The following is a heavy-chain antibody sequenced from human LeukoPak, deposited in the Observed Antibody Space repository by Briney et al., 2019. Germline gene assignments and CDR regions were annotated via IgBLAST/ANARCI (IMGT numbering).Heavy chain of an antibody. CDR3: ARDPTRYCSSTSCYQGFDY. J-gene: IGHJ4*02. V-gene: IGHV1-46*01. D-gene: IGHD2-2*01. CDR2: INPSGGST. Sequence: EASVKVSCKASGYTFTNYYIHWVRQAPGQGLEWMGIINPSGGSTSYAQKFQGRVTMTRDTSTSTVYTELSSLRSEDTAVYYCARDPTRYCSSTSCYQGFDYWGQGTLVTVSS. CDR1: GYTFTNYY.